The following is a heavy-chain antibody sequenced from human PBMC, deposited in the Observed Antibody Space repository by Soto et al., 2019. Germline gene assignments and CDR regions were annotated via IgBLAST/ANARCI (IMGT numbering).Heavy chain of an antibody. CDR3: ARGRYGDY. CDR2: ISAHNGNT. D-gene: IGHD1-1*01. Sequence: QVHLVQSGAEVKKPGASVKVSCKGSGYAFTTYGITWVRQAPGQGLEWMGWISAHNGNTNYAQEPQGRVTVTRATSPSTAYMQLRSLRSDDTAVYYCARGRYGDYWGKGALVTVSS. V-gene: IGHV1-18*01. J-gene: IGHJ4*02. CDR1: GYAFTTYG.